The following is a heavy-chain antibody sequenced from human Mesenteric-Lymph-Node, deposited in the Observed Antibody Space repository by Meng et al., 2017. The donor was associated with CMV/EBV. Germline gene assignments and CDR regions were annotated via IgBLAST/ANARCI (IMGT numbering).Heavy chain of an antibody. CDR1: GGSFSGYD. J-gene: IGHJ4*02. V-gene: IGHV4-34*01. CDR2: INHSGST. CDR3: ARGEYY. Sequence: SDTLSLTCAVYGGSFSGYDWSWIRQPPGKGLEWIGEINHSGSTNYNPSLKSRVTISVDTSKNQFSLKLSSVTAADTAVYYRARGEYYWGQGTLVTVSS.